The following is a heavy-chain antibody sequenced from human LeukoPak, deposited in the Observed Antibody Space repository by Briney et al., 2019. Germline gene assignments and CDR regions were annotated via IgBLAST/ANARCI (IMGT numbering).Heavy chain of an antibody. V-gene: IGHV1-8*01. J-gene: IGHJ4*02. Sequence: XXWVRQATGQGLEWMGWMNPNSGNTGYAQKFQGRVTMTRNTSISTAYMELSSLRSEDTAVYYCARDSTSGTIFGVVTFDYWGQGTLVTVSS. D-gene: IGHD3-3*01. CDR2: MNPNSGNT. CDR3: ARDSTSGTIFGVVTFDY.